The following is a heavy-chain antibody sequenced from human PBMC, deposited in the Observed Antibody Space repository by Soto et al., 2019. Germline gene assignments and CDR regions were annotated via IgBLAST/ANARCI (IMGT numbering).Heavy chain of an antibody. CDR2: ISSNGGST. CDR1: GFTFSSYA. CDR3: ARDPFPSDYYDSSGHNWFDP. J-gene: IGHJ5*02. D-gene: IGHD3-22*01. Sequence: PGGSLRLSCAASGFTFSSYAMHWVRQAPGKGLEYFSAISSNGGSTYYANSVKGRFTISRDNSKNTLYLQMGSLRAEDMAVYYCARDPFPSDYYDSSGHNWFDPWGQGTLVTVSS. V-gene: IGHV3-64*01.